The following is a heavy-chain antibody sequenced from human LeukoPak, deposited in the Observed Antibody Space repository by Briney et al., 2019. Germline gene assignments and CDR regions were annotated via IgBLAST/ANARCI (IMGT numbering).Heavy chain of an antibody. D-gene: IGHD3-22*01. CDR3: ARDIYYDSSGNYY. CDR1: GFTLSSHC. Sequence: GGSLRLSCAASGFTLSSHCMSWVRQAPGKGLEWVANIKPDGSEKYYVDSVKGRFTISRDNAKNSLYLQMNSLRAEDTAVYYCARDIYYDSSGNYYWGQGTLVTVSS. CDR2: IKPDGSEK. V-gene: IGHV3-7*01. J-gene: IGHJ4*02.